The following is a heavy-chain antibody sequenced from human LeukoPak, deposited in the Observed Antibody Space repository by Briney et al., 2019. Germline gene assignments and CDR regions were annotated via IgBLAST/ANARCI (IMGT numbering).Heavy chain of an antibody. Sequence: SETLSLTCTVSGGSISSSSYYWGWIRQPPGKGLEWIGSIYYSGSTYYNPFLKSRVTISVDTSKNQFSLKLSSVTAADTAVYYCARDKIDAGDFWSGYSPYYFDYWGQGTLVTVSS. CDR2: IYYSGST. D-gene: IGHD3-3*01. CDR3: ARDKIDAGDFWSGYSPYYFDY. J-gene: IGHJ4*02. CDR1: GGSISSSSYY. V-gene: IGHV4-39*07.